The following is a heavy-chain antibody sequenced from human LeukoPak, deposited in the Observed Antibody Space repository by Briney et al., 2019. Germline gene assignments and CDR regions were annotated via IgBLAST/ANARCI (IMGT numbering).Heavy chain of an antibody. CDR3: ARDQTITMVRGVKVWAFDI. CDR2: IYYSGST. V-gene: IGHV4-39*07. Sequence: SETLSLTCTVSGGSISSSSYYWGWIRQPPGKGLEWIGSIYYSGSTYYNPSLKSRVTISVDTSKNQFSLKLSSVTAADTAVYYCARDQTITMVRGVKVWAFDIWGQGTMVTVSS. CDR1: GGSISSSSYY. J-gene: IGHJ3*02. D-gene: IGHD3-10*01.